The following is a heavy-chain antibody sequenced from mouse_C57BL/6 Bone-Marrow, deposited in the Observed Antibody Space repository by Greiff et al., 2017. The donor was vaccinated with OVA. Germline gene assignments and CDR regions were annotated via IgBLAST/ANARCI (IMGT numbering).Heavy chain of an antibody. CDR1: GYTFTDYE. V-gene: IGHV1-15*01. CDR2: IDPETGGT. Sequence: QVQLQQSGAELVRPGASVTLSCKASGYTFTDYEMHWVKQTPVHGLEWIGAIDPETGGTAYNQKFKGKAILTADKSSSTAYMELRSLTSEDSAVYYCTSYYYGSSFPYWGQGTTLTVSS. CDR3: TSYYYGSSFPY. D-gene: IGHD1-1*01. J-gene: IGHJ2*01.